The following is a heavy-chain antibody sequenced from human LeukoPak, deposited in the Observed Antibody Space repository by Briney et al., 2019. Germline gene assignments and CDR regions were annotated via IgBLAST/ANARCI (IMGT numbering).Heavy chain of an antibody. CDR2: ISSSSSYI. Sequence: GGSLRLSCASSGFTFSSYRMTWVRQAPGKGLEWVSSISSSSSYIYYADSVKGRFTISRDNAKNSLYLQMNSLRAEDTAVYYCARDRNGDYGWTPFDYWGQGTLVTVSS. J-gene: IGHJ4*02. CDR1: GFTFSSYR. CDR3: ARDRNGDYGWTPFDY. V-gene: IGHV3-21*01. D-gene: IGHD4-17*01.